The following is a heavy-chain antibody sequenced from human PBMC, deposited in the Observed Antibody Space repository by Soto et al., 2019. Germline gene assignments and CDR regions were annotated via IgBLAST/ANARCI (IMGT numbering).Heavy chain of an antibody. CDR1: GYSFNSYG. D-gene: IGHD3-16*01. Sequence: GASVKVSCKASGYSFNSYGVSWVRQAPGQGLEWMGWISAYNGNTNYAQKLQGRVTLTTDTSTSTAYMELRSLASDDTALYYCARDFGNDLSAPGAVFDYGGQGTLVTVS. CDR3: ARDFGNDLSAPGAVFDY. CDR2: ISAYNGNT. V-gene: IGHV1-18*01. J-gene: IGHJ4*02.